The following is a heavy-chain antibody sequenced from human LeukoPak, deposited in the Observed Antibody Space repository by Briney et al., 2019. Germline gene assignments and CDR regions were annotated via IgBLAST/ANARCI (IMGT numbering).Heavy chain of an antibody. CDR1: GGSISSYY. Sequence: SETLSLTCTVSGGSISSYYWSWIRQPAGKGLEWIGRIYTSGSTNYSPSLNSRVTMSVDTSKNQFSLKLSSVTAADTAVYYCARDRYSYDSSARYFDYWGQGTLVTVSS. D-gene: IGHD3-22*01. CDR3: ARDRYSYDSSARYFDY. J-gene: IGHJ4*02. V-gene: IGHV4-4*07. CDR2: IYTSGST.